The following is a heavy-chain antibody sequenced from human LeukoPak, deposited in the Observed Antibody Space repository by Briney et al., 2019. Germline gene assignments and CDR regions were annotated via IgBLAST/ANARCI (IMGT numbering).Heavy chain of an antibody. CDR3: ARRDWELNGRGFDY. V-gene: IGHV3-30-3*01. CDR1: GFTFSSYA. Sequence: PGGSLRLSCAASGFTFSSYAMHWVRQAPGKGLEWVAVISYDGSNKYYADSVKGRFTISRDNSKNTLYLQMNSLRAEDTAVYYCARRDWELNGRGFDYWGQGTLVTVSS. D-gene: IGHD1-26*01. CDR2: ISYDGSNK. J-gene: IGHJ4*02.